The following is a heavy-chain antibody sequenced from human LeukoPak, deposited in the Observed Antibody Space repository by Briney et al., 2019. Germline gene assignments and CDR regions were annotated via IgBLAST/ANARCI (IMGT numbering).Heavy chain of an antibody. CDR1: GGSISSYY. J-gene: IGHJ5*02. Sequence: SETLSLTCTVSGGSISSYYWSWIRQPAGKGLEWIGRIYTSGSTNYNPSLKSRVTMSVDTSKNQFSLKLSSVTAADTAVYYCARDQVMASGYPNWFDPWGQGTLVTVSS. V-gene: IGHV4-4*07. CDR2: IYTSGST. D-gene: IGHD3-22*01. CDR3: ARDQVMASGYPNWFDP.